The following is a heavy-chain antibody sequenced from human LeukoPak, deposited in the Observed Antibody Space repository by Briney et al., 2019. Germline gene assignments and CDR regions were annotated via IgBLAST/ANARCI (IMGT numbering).Heavy chain of an antibody. V-gene: IGHV4-39*07. Sequence: PLETLSLTCTVSGGSISSSSYYWGWIRQPPGKGLEWIGSIYYSGSTYYNPSLKSRVTISVDTSKNQFSLKLSSVTAADTAVYYCARTYSSSWSNPWGQGTLVTVSS. CDR3: ARTYSSSWSNP. D-gene: IGHD6-13*01. CDR2: IYYSGST. CDR1: GGSISSSSYY. J-gene: IGHJ5*02.